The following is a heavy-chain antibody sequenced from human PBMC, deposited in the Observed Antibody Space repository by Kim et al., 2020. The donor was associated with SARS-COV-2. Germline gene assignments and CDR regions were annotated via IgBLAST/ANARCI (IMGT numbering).Heavy chain of an antibody. Sequence: SETLSLTCTVSGGSISSGGYYWSWIRQHPGKGLEWIVYIYYSGSTYYNPSLKSRVTISVDTSKNQFSLKLSSVTAADTAVYYCARAGTVGDYYYYYMDVWGKGTTVTVSS. CDR3: ARAGTVGDYYYYYMDV. J-gene: IGHJ6*03. D-gene: IGHD1-1*01. CDR1: GGSISSGGYY. CDR2: IYYSGST. V-gene: IGHV4-31*03.